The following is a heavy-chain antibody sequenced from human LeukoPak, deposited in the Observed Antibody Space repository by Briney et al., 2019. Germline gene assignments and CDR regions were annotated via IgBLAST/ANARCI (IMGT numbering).Heavy chain of an antibody. D-gene: IGHD2-15*01. CDR2: ISSSGTYK. Sequence: PGGSLRLSCAASGYTFSSYSINWVRQAPGKGLEWISSISSSGTYKYYAESVMGRFTISRDNAKNSLYLQMTSLRAEDTAVYYCARVESWVVPGDMGWFDPWGQGTLVTVSS. V-gene: IGHV3-21*01. J-gene: IGHJ5*02. CDR1: GYTFSSYS. CDR3: ARVESWVVPGDMGWFDP.